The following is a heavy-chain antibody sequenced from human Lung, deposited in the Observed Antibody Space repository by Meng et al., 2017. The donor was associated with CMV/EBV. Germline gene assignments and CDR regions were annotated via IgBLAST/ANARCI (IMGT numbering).Heavy chain of an antibody. CDR2: IYHSWST. J-gene: IGHJ4*02. CDR1: GGSISSSNW. Sequence: QAQRQESGPGLVKPSGTLSLICAVSGGSISSSNWWSWVRQPPGKGLEWIGEIYHSWSTNYNPSLKSRVTISVDKSKNQFSLKLSSVTAADTAVYYCASFPPPGKQWLVTDYWGQGTLVTVSS. D-gene: IGHD6-19*01. V-gene: IGHV4-4*02. CDR3: ASFPPPGKQWLVTDY.